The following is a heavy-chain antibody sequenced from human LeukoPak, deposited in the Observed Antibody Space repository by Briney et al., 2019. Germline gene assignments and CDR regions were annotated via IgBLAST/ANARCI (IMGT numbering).Heavy chain of an antibody. CDR1: GFTFSSYA. CDR2: ISGSGGST. D-gene: IGHD3-10*01. J-gene: IGHJ4*02. CDR3: ACRPSDIRYYGVFDF. V-gene: IGHV3-23*01. Sequence: GGSLRLSCAASGFTFSSYAMSWVRQAPGKGLEWVSAISGSGGSTYYADSVKGRFTISRDNSKNTLYLQMNSLRAEDTAVYYCACRPSDIRYYGVFDFWGQGSLVTVSS.